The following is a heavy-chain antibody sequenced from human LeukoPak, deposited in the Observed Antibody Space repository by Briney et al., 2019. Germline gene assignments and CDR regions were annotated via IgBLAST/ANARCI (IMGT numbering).Heavy chain of an antibody. CDR3: ARERPKAYCGGDCYYNDAFDI. CDR1: GGSISSYY. V-gene: IGHV4-4*07. CDR2: IYTSGST. D-gene: IGHD2-21*02. Sequence: SETLSLTCTVSGGSISSYYWSWIRQPAGKGLEWIGRIYTSGSTNYNPSLKSRVTMSVDTSKNQFSLKLSSVTAADTAVYYCARERPKAYCGGDCYYNDAFDIWGQGTMVTVSS. J-gene: IGHJ3*02.